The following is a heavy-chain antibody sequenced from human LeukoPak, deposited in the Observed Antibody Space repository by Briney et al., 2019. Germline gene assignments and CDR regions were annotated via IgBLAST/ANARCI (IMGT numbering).Heavy chain of an antibody. CDR1: GYTFTSYG. CDR3: ARDLDYGDYYYYYYMDV. Sequence: ASVTVSFKASGYTFTSYGISWVRQAPGQGLEWMGWISAYNGNTNYAQKLQGRVTMTTDTSTSTAYMELRSLRSDDTAVYYCARDLDYGDYYYYYYMDVWGKGTTVTVSS. V-gene: IGHV1-18*01. J-gene: IGHJ6*03. CDR2: ISAYNGNT. D-gene: IGHD4-17*01.